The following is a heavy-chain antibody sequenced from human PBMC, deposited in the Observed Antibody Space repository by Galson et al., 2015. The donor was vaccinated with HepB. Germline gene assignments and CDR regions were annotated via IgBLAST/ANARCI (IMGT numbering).Heavy chain of an antibody. Sequence: SVKVSCKASGYTFTSYYMHWVRQAPGQGLEWMGMINPSGGSTSYAQKFQGRVTMTRDTSTSTVYMELSSLRSEDTAVYYCARGVEVAATYYYYGMDVWGQGTTVTVSS. CDR1: GYTFTSYY. J-gene: IGHJ6*02. CDR2: INPSGGST. CDR3: ARGVEVAATYYYYGMDV. V-gene: IGHV1-46*01. D-gene: IGHD2-15*01.